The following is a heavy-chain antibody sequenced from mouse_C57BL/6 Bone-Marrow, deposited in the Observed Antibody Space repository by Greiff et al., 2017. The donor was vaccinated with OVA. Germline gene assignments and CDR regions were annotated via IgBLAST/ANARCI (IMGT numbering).Heavy chain of an antibody. D-gene: IGHD1-1*01. CDR2: IDPNSGGT. Sequence: QVQLKQSGAELVKPGASVKLSCKASGYTFTSYWMHWVKQRPGRGLEWIGRIDPNSGGTKYNEKFKSKATLTVDKPSSTAYMQLSSLTSEDSAVYYCARPPHYYYGSSYGYAMDYWGQGTSVTVSS. CDR1: GYTFTSYW. CDR3: ARPPHYYYGSSYGYAMDY. V-gene: IGHV1-72*01. J-gene: IGHJ4*01.